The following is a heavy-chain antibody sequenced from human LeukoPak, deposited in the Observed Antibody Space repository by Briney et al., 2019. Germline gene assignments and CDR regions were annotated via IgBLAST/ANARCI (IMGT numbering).Heavy chain of an antibody. CDR1: GGSISSYY. V-gene: IGHV4-59*08. J-gene: IGHJ2*01. D-gene: IGHD6-19*01. CDR3: ARQGSSGWANGWYFDL. Sequence: PSETLSLTCTVSGGSISSYYWSWIRQPPGKGLEWIGYIYYSGSTNYNPSLKSRVTISVDTSKNQFSLKLSSVTAADTAVYYCARQGSSGWANGWYFDLWGRGTLVTVSS. CDR2: IYYSGST.